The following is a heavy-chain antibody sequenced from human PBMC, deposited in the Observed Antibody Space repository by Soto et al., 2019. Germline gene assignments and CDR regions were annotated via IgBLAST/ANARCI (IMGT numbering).Heavy chain of an antibody. Sequence: GESLKISCKGSGYTFTSYWISWVRQMPGKGLEWMGRIDPSDSYTNYSPSFQGHVTISADKSISTAYLQWSSLKASDTAMYYCARLGDFWSGYRIPPHYWYGMDVWGQGTTVTVSS. V-gene: IGHV5-10-1*01. D-gene: IGHD3-3*01. J-gene: IGHJ6*02. CDR3: ARLGDFWSGYRIPPHYWYGMDV. CDR1: GYTFTSYW. CDR2: IDPSDSYT.